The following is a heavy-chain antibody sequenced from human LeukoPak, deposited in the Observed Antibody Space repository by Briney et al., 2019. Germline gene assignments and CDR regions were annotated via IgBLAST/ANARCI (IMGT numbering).Heavy chain of an antibody. CDR3: ARDLYSSSLLGY. J-gene: IGHJ4*02. Sequence: GASVKVSCKASGYTFTGYYMHWVRQAPGQGLEWMGWINPNSGGTNYAQRFQGRVTMTRDTSISTAYMELSRLRSDDTAVYYCARDLYSSSLLGYWGQGTLVTVSS. CDR1: GYTFTGYY. CDR2: INPNSGGT. D-gene: IGHD6-13*01. V-gene: IGHV1-2*02.